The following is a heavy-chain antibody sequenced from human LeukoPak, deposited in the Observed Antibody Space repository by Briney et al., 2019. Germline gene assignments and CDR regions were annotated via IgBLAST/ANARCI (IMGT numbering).Heavy chain of an antibody. J-gene: IGHJ4*02. D-gene: IGHD3-3*01. CDR1: GGSISSSSYY. V-gene: IGHV4-39*01. CDR2: IYYSGST. Sequence: SETLSLTCTVSGGSISSSSYYWGWICQPPGKGLEWIGSIYYSGSTYYNPSLKSRVTISVDTSKNQFSLKLSSVTAADTAVYYCARDYDFWSGYYGYWGQGTLVTVSS. CDR3: ARDYDFWSGYYGY.